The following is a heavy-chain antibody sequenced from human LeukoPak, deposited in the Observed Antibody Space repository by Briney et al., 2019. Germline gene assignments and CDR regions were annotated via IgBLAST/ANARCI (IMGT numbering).Heavy chain of an antibody. Sequence: SETLSLTCAVYGGSFSGYYWSWIRQPPGKGLEWIGEINHSGSTNYNPSLKSRVTISVDTSKNQFSLKLSSVTAADTAVYYCARVDIAAAVVDYWGQGTLVTVSS. CDR2: INHSGST. V-gene: IGHV4-34*01. J-gene: IGHJ4*02. D-gene: IGHD6-13*01. CDR3: ARVDIAAAVVDY. CDR1: GGSFSGYY.